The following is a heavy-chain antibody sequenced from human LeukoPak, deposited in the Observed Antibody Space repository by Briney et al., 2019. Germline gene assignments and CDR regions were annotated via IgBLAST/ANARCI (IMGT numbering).Heavy chain of an antibody. CDR2: IGSTGGAI. CDR1: GLNFNDHY. V-gene: IGHV3-11*01. CDR3: ATYLSIATTSNY. D-gene: IGHD1/OR15-1a*01. Sequence: GGSLRLSCAVSGLNFNDHYIMWSRQAPGKGLEWVSHIGSTGGAILYADSVKGRFTISRDNAKRSVYLEMNSLRVEDTAVYYCATYLSIATTSNYWGQGTLVTVSS. J-gene: IGHJ4*02.